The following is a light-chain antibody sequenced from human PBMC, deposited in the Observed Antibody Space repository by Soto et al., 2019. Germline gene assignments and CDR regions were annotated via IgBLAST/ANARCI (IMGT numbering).Light chain of an antibody. Sequence: EIVLTQSPGTLSLSPGERATLFCRASQSVGSNYLAWYQQRPGQPPNLLIFGASHRAPDIPDRFSGSGSGTDFTLTISRLEPEDFAVYYCQQYGSSPPWTFGQGTKVDI. CDR1: QSVGSNY. CDR3: QQYGSSPPWT. J-gene: IGKJ1*01. CDR2: GAS. V-gene: IGKV3-20*01.